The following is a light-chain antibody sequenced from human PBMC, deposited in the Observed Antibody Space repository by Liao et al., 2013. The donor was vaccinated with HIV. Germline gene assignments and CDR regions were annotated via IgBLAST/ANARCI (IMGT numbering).Light chain of an antibody. CDR1: KLGDKY. V-gene: IGLV3-1*01. CDR3: QMWDSSADHPA. J-gene: IGLJ2*01. Sequence: SYELTQPPSVSVSPGQTASITCSGDKLGDKYACWYQQKPGQSPVLVIYQDSKRPSGIPERFSGSTSESTATLTISRVEVGDEAEYYCQMWDSSADHPAFGGGTKLTVL. CDR2: QDS.